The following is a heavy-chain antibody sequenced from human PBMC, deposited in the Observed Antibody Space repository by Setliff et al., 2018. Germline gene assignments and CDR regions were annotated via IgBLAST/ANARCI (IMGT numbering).Heavy chain of an antibody. V-gene: IGHV1-46*01. Sequence: ASVKVSCKASGYTFANYYMHWVRQAPGEGLEWMGIITPSGDDTSYAQKFQGRVTITRDMSTSSVYMELSSLRSEDTALYYCVRGTGNPYFFDPWGQGTQVTVSS. J-gene: IGHJ5*02. CDR2: ITPSGDDT. CDR1: GYTFANYY. CDR3: VRGTGNPYFFDP. D-gene: IGHD1-26*01.